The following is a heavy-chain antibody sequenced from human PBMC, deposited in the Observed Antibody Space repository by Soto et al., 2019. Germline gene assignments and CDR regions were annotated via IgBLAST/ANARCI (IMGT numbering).Heavy chain of an antibody. D-gene: IGHD2-15*01. CDR3: ARSYCSGGSCYLYYYYYYGMDV. V-gene: IGHV1-18*04. CDR1: GYTFTSYG. Sequence: VQLVQSGAEVKKPGASVKVSCKASGYTFTSYGISWVRQAPGQGLEWMGWISAYNGNTNYAQKLQGRVTMTTDTSTSTAYMELRSLRSDDTAVYYCARSYCSGGSCYLYYYYYYGMDVWGQGTTVTVSS. J-gene: IGHJ6*02. CDR2: ISAYNGNT.